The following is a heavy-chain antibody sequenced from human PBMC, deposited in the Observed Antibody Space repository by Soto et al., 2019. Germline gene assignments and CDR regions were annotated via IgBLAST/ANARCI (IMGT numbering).Heavy chain of an antibody. J-gene: IGHJ3*02. D-gene: IGHD6-6*01. V-gene: IGHV5-51*01. CDR2: IYPGDSDT. CDR3: ATARRYSSSFMISAFDI. Sequence: LKISCKGSGYSFTSYWIGWVRQMPGKGLEWMGIIYPGDSDTRYSPSFQGQVTISADKSISTAYLQWSSLKASDTAMYYCATARRYSSSFMISAFDIWGQGTTVTVSS. CDR1: GYSFTSYW.